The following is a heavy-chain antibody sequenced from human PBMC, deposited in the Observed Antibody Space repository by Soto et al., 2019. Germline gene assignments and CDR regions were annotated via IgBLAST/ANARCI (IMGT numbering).Heavy chain of an antibody. CDR1: GGTFSRHA. Sequence: QVQLVQSGAEVRKPGSSVKVSCKASGGTFSRHAISWVRQAPGQGLEWMGGIIPIFGTANYAQKFQGRVTITADESTSTAYMELSSLRSEDTAVYYCARLVNYDILTGYYGGDYWGQGTLVTVSS. J-gene: IGHJ4*02. D-gene: IGHD3-9*01. CDR2: IIPIFGTA. CDR3: ARLVNYDILTGYYGGDY. V-gene: IGHV1-69*01.